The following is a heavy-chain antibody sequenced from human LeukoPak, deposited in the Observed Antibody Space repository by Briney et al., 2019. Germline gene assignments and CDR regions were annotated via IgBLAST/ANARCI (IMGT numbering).Heavy chain of an antibody. CDR2: INQSGST. CDR3: ARAPPRGSYYRGYFDY. V-gene: IGHV4-34*01. CDR1: GGSLSGFY. J-gene: IGHJ4*02. Sequence: SETLSLTCAVYGGSLSGFYWSWIRQSPGKGLEWIGEINQSGSTNYNPSLKSRVTISVDTSKNQFSLNLSSVTAADTAVYYCARAPPRGSYYRGYFDYWGQGTLVTVSS. D-gene: IGHD3-10*01.